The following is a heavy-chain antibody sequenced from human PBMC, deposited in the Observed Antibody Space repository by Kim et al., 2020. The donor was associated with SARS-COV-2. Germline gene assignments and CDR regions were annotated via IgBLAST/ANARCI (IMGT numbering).Heavy chain of an antibody. Sequence: SETLSLTCTVSGGSVSSGSYYWSWIRQPPGKGLEWIGYIYYSGSTNYNPSLKSRVTISVDTSKNQFSLKVNSVTAADAAVYYCARDCVRSSASLGGYGMDVWGQGTTVTVSS. CDR1: GGSVSSGSYY. D-gene: IGHD2-2*01. V-gene: IGHV4-61*01. CDR2: IYYSGST. CDR3: ARDCVRSSASLGGYGMDV. J-gene: IGHJ6*02.